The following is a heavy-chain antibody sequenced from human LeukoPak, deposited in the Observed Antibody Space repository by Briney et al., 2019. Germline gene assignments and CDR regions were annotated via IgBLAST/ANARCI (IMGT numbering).Heavy chain of an antibody. CDR1: GYTFTSYG. D-gene: IGHD3-10*01. Sequence: GASVKVSCKASGYTFTSYGISWVRQAPGQGLEWRGWISAYNGNTNYAQKLQGRVTMTTDTSTSTAYMELRRLRSDDTAVYYLARDRAMVRGVTNYGMDVWGQGTTVTVSS. V-gene: IGHV1-18*01. J-gene: IGHJ6*02. CDR3: ARDRAMVRGVTNYGMDV. CDR2: ISAYNGNT.